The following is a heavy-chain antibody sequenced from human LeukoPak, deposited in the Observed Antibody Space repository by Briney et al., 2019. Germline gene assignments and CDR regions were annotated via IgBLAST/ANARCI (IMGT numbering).Heavy chain of an antibody. Sequence: ASVKVSCKASGYTFTGNHMHWVRQAPGQGLEWMGIINPSGGSTNYAQKFQGRVTMTRDVSTTTVYMDLSSLRSDDTAVYYCAREALTIFALVRTQTTKSPHRFDPWGQGTLVTVSS. CDR1: GYTFTGNH. J-gene: IGHJ5*02. V-gene: IGHV1-46*01. CDR2: INPSGGST. CDR3: AREALTIFALVRTQTTKSPHRFDP. D-gene: IGHD3-3*01.